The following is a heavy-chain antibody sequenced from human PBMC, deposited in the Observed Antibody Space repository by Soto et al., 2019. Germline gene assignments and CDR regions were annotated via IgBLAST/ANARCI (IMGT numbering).Heavy chain of an antibody. CDR3: ARLYSGYDLTFDY. D-gene: IGHD5-12*01. CDR1: GFTFNNYG. V-gene: IGHV3-33*01. CDR2: IWYDGSNK. Sequence: QVQLVQSGGGVVQPGRSLRLSCAASGFTFNNYGMHWVRQAPGKGLEWVAVIWYDGSNKYYADSVKGRFTISRDNSKNTLYLQMNGLRAEDTAVYYCARLYSGYDLTFDYWGQGNLVTVSS. J-gene: IGHJ4*02.